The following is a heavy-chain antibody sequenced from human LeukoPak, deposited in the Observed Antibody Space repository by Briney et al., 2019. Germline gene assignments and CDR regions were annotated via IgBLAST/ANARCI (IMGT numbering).Heavy chain of an antibody. CDR2: ISGSGGST. D-gene: IGHD3-9*01. V-gene: IGHV3-23*01. Sequence: GWSLRLSCAASGFTFSSYAMSWVRQAPGKGLEWVSAISGSGGSTYYADSVKGRFTISRDNSKNTLYLQMNSLRAEDTAVYYCAKVPIFYPKSGYYSDYWGQGTLVTVSS. J-gene: IGHJ4*02. CDR3: AKVPIFYPKSGYYSDY. CDR1: GFTFSSYA.